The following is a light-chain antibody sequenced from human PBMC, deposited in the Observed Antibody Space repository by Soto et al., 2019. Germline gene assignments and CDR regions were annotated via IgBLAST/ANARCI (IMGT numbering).Light chain of an antibody. CDR3: QQFDKLIT. CDR1: QSITNNY. Sequence: EIVLTQSPATLSLSPGERATLSCGASQSITNNYLAWYQQRHGLAPRLLIYDASNTAAGIPDRFSGSGSGTDFTLTISRLEPEDFAVYYCQQFDKLITFGGGTKVDIK. J-gene: IGKJ4*01. V-gene: IGKV3D-20*01. CDR2: DAS.